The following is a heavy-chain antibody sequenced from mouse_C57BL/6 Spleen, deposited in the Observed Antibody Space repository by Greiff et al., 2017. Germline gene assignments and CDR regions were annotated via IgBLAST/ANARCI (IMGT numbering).Heavy chain of an antibody. CDR1: GYAFSSSW. V-gene: IGHV1-82*01. D-gene: IGHD3-2*02. J-gene: IGHJ3*01. CDR3: ARSQTAQATFAY. Sequence: QVQLKESGPELVKPGASVKISCKASGYAFSSSWMNWVKQRPGKGLEWIGRIYPGDGDTNYNGKFKGKATLTADKSSSTAYMQLSRLTSEDSAVYFCARSQTAQATFAYWGQGTLVTVSA. CDR2: IYPGDGDT.